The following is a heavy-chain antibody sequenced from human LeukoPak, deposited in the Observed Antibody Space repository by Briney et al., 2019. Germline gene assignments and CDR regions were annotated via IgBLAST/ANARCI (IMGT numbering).Heavy chain of an antibody. V-gene: IGHV4-59*08. J-gene: IGHJ4*02. CDR1: GGSFSTYY. CDR2: VYYTGST. Sequence: PSETLSLTCSVPGGSFSTYYWTWIRQPPGKGLEYIGYVYYTGSTNYNPSLQSRVAISIDTSKSQFSLKLRSVTAADTAVYFCARIDGDLLDSWGQGTLVAVSS. CDR3: ARIDGDLLDS. D-gene: IGHD4-17*01.